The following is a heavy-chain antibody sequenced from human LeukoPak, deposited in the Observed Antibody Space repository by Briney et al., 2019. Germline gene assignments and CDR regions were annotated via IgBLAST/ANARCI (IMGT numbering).Heavy chain of an antibody. CDR2: ISSDGTTT. CDR3: ASPGDNYAILGLDY. D-gene: IGHD3-9*01. CDR1: GFTLSKYW. J-gene: IGHJ4*02. V-gene: IGHV3-74*01. Sequence: PGGSLRLSCAASGFTLSKYWMHWVRQAPGKGLAWVSRISSDGTTTAYADSVKGRFTISRGSAKNMLYLQMNSLRVEDTAMYYCASPGDNYAILGLDYWGQGTLVTVSS.